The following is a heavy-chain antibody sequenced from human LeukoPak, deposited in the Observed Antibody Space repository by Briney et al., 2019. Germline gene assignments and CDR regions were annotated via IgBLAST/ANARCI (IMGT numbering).Heavy chain of an antibody. CDR1: GYSLSSYW. V-gene: IGHV3-7*01. J-gene: IGHJ6*03. D-gene: IGHD3-3*01. Sequence: GGSLRLSCAVSGYSLSSYWMSWVRQAPGRGLEWVANIKQDGSEKHYVDSVEGRFTISRDNAKNSLYLQMNSLRAEDTALYYCAREPHDFWSGNYMDVWGKGTTVTVSS. CDR3: AREPHDFWSGNYMDV. CDR2: IKQDGSEK.